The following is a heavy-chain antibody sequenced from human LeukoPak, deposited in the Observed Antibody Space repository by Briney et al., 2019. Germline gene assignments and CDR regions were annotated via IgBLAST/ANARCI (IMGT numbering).Heavy chain of an antibody. D-gene: IGHD3-22*01. CDR2: IIPIFGTA. CDR3: AVGSSGYFFSTHIDY. V-gene: IGHV1-69*13. J-gene: IGHJ4*02. Sequence: GASVKVSCKASGGTFSSYTISWVRQAPGQGLEWMGGIIPIFGTANYAQEFQGRVTITADESTSTAYMELSSLRSEDTAVYYCAVGSSGYFFSTHIDYWGQGTLVTVSS. CDR1: GGTFSSYT.